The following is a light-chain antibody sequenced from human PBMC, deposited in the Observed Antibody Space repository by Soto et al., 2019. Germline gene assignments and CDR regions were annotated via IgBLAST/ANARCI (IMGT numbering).Light chain of an antibody. V-gene: IGKV1-16*01. CDR2: AAS. J-gene: IGKJ1*01. CDR1: QDISNY. CDR3: QQYDSYSGT. Sequence: DIQMTQSPSSLSASVGDRVTISCQASQDISNYLAWYQQKPGKAPKLLIYAASTLQSGVPSRFSGSGSGTDFTLTVCCLQSEDFATYYCQQYDSYSGTFGQGTKVDIK.